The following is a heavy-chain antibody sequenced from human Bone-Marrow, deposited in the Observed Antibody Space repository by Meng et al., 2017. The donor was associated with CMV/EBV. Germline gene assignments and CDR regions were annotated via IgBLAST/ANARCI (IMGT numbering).Heavy chain of an antibody. J-gene: IGHJ5*02. CDR2: ISSSSSYI. D-gene: IGHD4/OR15-4a*01. CDR1: GFTFSSYS. Sequence: GESLKISCAASGFTFSSYSMNWVRQAPGKGLEWVSSISSSSSYIYYADSVKGRFTISRDNAKNSLYLQMNSLGTEDTAVYYCAREAGAGHSSSEWFDPWGQGTLVTVSS. V-gene: IGHV3-21*01. CDR3: AREAGAGHSSSEWFDP.